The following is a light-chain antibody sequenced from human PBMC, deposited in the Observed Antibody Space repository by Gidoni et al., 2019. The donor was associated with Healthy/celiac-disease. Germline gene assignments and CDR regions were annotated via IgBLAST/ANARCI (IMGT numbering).Light chain of an antibody. CDR3: QQYYSYQHT. V-gene: IGKV1-5*03. CDR2: KAS. J-gene: IGKJ2*01. CDR1: QSISSW. Sequence: DIQMTQSPSTLSASVGDRVTITCRASQSISSWLAWYQQKPGKAPKLLIYKASSLESGVPSRFSGSGSGTEFTLTISSLQPDDFATYYCQQYYSYQHTFGQGTKVEIK.